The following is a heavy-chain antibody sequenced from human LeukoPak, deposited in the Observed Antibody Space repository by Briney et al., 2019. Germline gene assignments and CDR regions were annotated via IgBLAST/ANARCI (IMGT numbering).Heavy chain of an antibody. V-gene: IGHV1-2*02. CDR1: GYTFTGYY. CDR2: INSNSGGV. CDR3: ARYLAGPYDAFDI. J-gene: IGHJ3*02. Sequence: ASVKVSCKASGYTFTGYYMHWVRQAPGQGLEWMGWINSNSGGVYYAQNFQGRVTMTRDTSISTAYMDLTRPRYDDTAVYFCARYLAGPYDAFDIWGQGTMVTVSS. D-gene: IGHD6-13*01.